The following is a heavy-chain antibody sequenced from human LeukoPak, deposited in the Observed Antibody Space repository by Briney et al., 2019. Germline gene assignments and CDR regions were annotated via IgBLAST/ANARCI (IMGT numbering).Heavy chain of an antibody. Sequence: PGGSLRLSCAASGFTFSSYAMSWVRQAQGKGLEWVSDISGSGGSTYYADSVKGRFTISRDNSRNTLYLQMNSLRAEDAAVYYCAKGAGDIIVVPADYGMDVWGQGTTVTVSS. CDR2: ISGSGGST. D-gene: IGHD2-2*01. CDR1: GFTFSSYA. CDR3: AKGAGDIIVVPADYGMDV. V-gene: IGHV3-23*01. J-gene: IGHJ6*02.